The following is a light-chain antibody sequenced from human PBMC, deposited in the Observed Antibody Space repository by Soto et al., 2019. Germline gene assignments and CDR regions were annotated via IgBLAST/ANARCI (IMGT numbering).Light chain of an antibody. CDR3: QQYGSSPIT. Sequence: EIVLQRAGATRTLSPGARATLSCRASQSVNIYLGWYQQRPGQAPRLLIYGASSRATGIPDRFSGSGSGTDFTLTISRLEPEDFAVYYCQQYGSSPITFGRGTRLEIK. CDR2: GAS. CDR1: QSVNIY. J-gene: IGKJ5*01. V-gene: IGKV3-20*01.